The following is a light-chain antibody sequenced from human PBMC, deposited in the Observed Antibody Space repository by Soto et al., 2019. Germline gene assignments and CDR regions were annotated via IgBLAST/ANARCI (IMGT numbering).Light chain of an antibody. CDR2: DAS. CDR3: LQYGSCWT. V-gene: IGKV1-5*01. Sequence: TLLTKSLSTVPPYVGDTLTISCRASQSINRWLAWYQQKPGEAPKLLIYDASSLESGVPSRFSGTGSGTEFTLIISRLPPDDFATYYCLQYGSCWTFGQGTKVDIK. J-gene: IGKJ1*01. CDR1: QSINRW.